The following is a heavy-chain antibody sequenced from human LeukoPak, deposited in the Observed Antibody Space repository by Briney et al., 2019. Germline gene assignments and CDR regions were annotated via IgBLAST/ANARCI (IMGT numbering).Heavy chain of an antibody. CDR2: IYYSGST. CDR1: GGSISSYY. J-gene: IGHJ4*02. Sequence: SETLSLTCTVSGGSISSYYWSWIRQPPGKGLEWIGYIYYSGSTNYNPSLKSRVTISVDTSKNQFSLKLSSVTAADTAVYYCASYSGRGQVDYWGQGTLVTVSS. CDR3: ASYSGRGQVDY. V-gene: IGHV4-59*08. D-gene: IGHD1-26*01.